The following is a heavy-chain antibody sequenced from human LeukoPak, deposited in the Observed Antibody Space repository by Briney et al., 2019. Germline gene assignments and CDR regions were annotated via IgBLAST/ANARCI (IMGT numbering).Heavy chain of an antibody. CDR1: GGTFSSYA. J-gene: IGHJ4*02. V-gene: IGHV1-69*01. Sequence: SVKVSCKXSGGTFSSYAISWVRQAPGQGLEWMGGIIPIFGTANYAQKFQGRVTITADESTSTAYMELSSLRSEDTAVYYCARVGFSGSSSLEDYRGQGTLVTVSS. CDR3: ARVGFSGSSSLEDY. D-gene: IGHD6-6*01. CDR2: IIPIFGTA.